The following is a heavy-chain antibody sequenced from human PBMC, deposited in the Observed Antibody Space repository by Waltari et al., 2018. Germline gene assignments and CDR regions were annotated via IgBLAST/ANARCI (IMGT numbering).Heavy chain of an antibody. D-gene: IGHD3-22*01. CDR1: GYTFTSYY. CDR3: GRGRHYFDDSGYPSNYYVDV. CDR2: FIPVFGIE. V-gene: IGHV1-46*04. J-gene: IGHJ6*02. Sequence: QVQLVQSGAEVKKPGASLKVSCKASGYTFTSYYMHWVRQAPGQGLEWMGGFIPVFGIENYQQNLQDRITITTDESTRTAYMELSSLTSEDTAIYYCGRGRHYFDDSGYPSNYYVDVWGPGTTVTVSS.